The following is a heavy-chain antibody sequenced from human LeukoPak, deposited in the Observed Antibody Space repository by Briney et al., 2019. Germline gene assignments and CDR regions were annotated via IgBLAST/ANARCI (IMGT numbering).Heavy chain of an antibody. CDR3: ARDGEQWLLDY. J-gene: IGHJ4*02. CDR2: ISWNSGSI. CDR1: GFTFDDYA. D-gene: IGHD6-19*01. V-gene: IGHV3-9*01. Sequence: GRSLRLSCAASGFTFDDYAMHWVRQAPGKGLEWVSGISWNSGSIGYADSVKGRFTISRDNAKNSLYLQMNSLRAEDTAVYYCARDGEQWLLDYWGQGTLVTVSS.